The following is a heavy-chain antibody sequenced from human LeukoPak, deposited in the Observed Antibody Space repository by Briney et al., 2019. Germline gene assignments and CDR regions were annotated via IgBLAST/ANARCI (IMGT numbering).Heavy chain of an antibody. Sequence: GGSLRLSCAASGFPFSSSWMSWVRQAPGKGLSWVSRINSDASVTTYVDSVKGRFTISRDNAKNTLYLQMNSLRAEDTAVYYCVSILAASWGQGTLVTVSS. CDR3: VSILAAS. CDR1: GFPFSSSW. V-gene: IGHV3-74*01. CDR2: INSDASVT. D-gene: IGHD3-9*01. J-gene: IGHJ5*02.